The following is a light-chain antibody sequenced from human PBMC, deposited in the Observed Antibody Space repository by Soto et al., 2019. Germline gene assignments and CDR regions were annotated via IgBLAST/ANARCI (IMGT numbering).Light chain of an antibody. CDR2: GGS. Sequence: DIQMTQSPSTLSASVGDRVTITCRASQSISVYLAWYQQRPREAPKLLIYGGSSLESGVPSRFSGSGSGTEFTLTFSSLPPTDFATYYCHQYATSSPTFGQGTKLEI. J-gene: IGKJ2*01. CDR3: HQYATSSPT. CDR1: QSISVY. V-gene: IGKV1-5*01.